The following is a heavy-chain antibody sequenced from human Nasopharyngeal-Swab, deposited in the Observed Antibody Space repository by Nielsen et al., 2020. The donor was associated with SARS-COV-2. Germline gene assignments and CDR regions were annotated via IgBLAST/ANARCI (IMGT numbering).Heavy chain of an antibody. Sequence: SVKVSCKASGGTFSSYAISWVRQAPGQGLEWMGGVIPIFGTANYAQKFQGRVTITADESTSTAYMELSSLRSEDTAVYYCAREVGRGYSYGYDYWGQGTLVTVSS. CDR1: GGTFSSYA. CDR3: AREVGRGYSYGYDY. J-gene: IGHJ4*02. V-gene: IGHV1-69*13. CDR2: VIPIFGTA. D-gene: IGHD5-18*01.